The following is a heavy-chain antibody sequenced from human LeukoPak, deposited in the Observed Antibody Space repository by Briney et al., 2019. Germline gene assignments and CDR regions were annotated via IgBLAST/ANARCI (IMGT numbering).Heavy chain of an antibody. CDR2: INTSGST. CDR3: ARAEKQLALDAFDI. D-gene: IGHD1-1*01. J-gene: IGHJ3*02. CDR1: GGSISSYY. V-gene: IGHV4-4*07. Sequence: SETQSLTCTVSGGSISSYYWSWIRQSAGKGLEWIGRINTSGSTNYNPSLKSRVTMSLDTSKNQLSLKLRSVTATDTAVYYCARAEKQLALDAFDIWGQGTMVTVSS.